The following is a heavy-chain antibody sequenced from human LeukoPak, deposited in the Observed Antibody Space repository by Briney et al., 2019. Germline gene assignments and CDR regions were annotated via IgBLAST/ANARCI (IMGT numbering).Heavy chain of an antibody. CDR2: ISYDGSNK. CDR3: AKGGLIVY. Sequence: GRSLRLSCAASGFTFSSYGMHWVRQAPGKGLEWVAVISYDGSNKYYEDSVKGRFTISRDNSKNTLYLQMNSLRAEDTAVYYCAKGGLIVYWGQGTLVTVSS. D-gene: IGHD2-15*01. V-gene: IGHV3-30*18. J-gene: IGHJ4*02. CDR1: GFTFSSYG.